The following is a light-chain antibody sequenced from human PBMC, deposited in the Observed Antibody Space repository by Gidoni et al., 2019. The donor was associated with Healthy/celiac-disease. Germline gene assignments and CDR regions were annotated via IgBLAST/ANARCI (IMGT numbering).Light chain of an antibody. Sequence: QSALTQPASVSGSPGQSITLSCTGTSSDVGGYNYVSWYQQHPGKAPKLMMYDVSNRPSGVSNCFSGSKSGNTASLTISGLQAEDEADYYCSSYTSSSTWVFGGGTKLTVL. CDR1: SSDVGGYNY. CDR2: DVS. CDR3: SSYTSSSTWV. V-gene: IGLV2-14*01. J-gene: IGLJ3*02.